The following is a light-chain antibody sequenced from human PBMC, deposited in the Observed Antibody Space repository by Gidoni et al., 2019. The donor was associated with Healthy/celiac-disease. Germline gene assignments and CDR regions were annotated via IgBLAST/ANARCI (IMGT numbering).Light chain of an antibody. J-gene: IGLJ3*02. Sequence: QSALTQPASVSGSPGQSITISCTGTSSDVGGYNYVSWYQQHPGKAPKLVIYEVSNRPSGVSNRFSGSKSGNTASLTISGRQAEDEADYYFSSYTSSSTLVVGGGTKLTVL. CDR3: SSYTSSSTLV. CDR2: EVS. V-gene: IGLV2-14*01. CDR1: SSDVGGYNY.